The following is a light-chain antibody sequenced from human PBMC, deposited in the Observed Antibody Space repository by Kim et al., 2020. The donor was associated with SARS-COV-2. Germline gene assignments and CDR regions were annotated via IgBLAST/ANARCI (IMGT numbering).Light chain of an antibody. CDR3: QQTYTTPWT. Sequence: DIQMTQSPSPLSASVGDRVTISCRASQTIINYLNWYQQKPGTAPNLLIYSAFKLQSGVSSRFSGSGSGTDFTLTINDLQPDDFATYYCQQTYTTPWTFGQGTKVDIK. V-gene: IGKV1-39*01. J-gene: IGKJ1*01. CDR2: SAF. CDR1: QTIINY.